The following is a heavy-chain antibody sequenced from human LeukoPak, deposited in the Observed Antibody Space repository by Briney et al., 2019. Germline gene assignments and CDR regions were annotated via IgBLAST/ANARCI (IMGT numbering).Heavy chain of an antibody. Sequence: SVKVSCKASGGTFSSYAISWVRQAPGQGLEWMGRIIPILGIANYAQKFQGRVTITADKSTSTAYMELNSLRSEDTAVYYCARGAGSDYYDSSGYYPLGYWGQGTLVTVSS. CDR1: GGTFSSYA. CDR2: IIPILGIA. D-gene: IGHD3-22*01. J-gene: IGHJ4*02. CDR3: ARGAGSDYYDSSGYYPLGY. V-gene: IGHV1-69*04.